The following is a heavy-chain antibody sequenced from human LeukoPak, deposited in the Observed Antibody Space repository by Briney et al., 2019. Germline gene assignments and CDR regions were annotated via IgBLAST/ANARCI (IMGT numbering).Heavy chain of an antibody. CDR3: ARVKATVTSFDI. J-gene: IGHJ3*02. V-gene: IGHV4-59*01. CDR2: IYYTGTP. CDR1: GGSISSYY. Sequence: PSETLSLTCTVSGGSISSYYGSWIRQSPGKGLEWIANIYYTGTPYYNPSLQSRVTISVDMSKKQFSLKLSTVTAADTAVYYCARVKATVTSFDIWGQGTMVTVSS. D-gene: IGHD2/OR15-2a*01.